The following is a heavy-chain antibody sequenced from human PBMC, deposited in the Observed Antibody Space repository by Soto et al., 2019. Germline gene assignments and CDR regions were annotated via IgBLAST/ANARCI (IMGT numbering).Heavy chain of an antibody. CDR3: AAVGGLPRYY. Sequence: QLQLQESGSGLVKPSQTLSLTCAVSGGSISSGGYSWSWIRQPPGKGLEWIGYIYHSGSTYYNPSLKSRVTTSVDRSKNQFSLKLSSVAAATTAVYYCAAVGGLPRYYWGQGALVTVSS. D-gene: IGHD5-12*01. CDR2: IYHSGST. J-gene: IGHJ4*02. V-gene: IGHV4-30-2*01. CDR1: GGSISSGGYS.